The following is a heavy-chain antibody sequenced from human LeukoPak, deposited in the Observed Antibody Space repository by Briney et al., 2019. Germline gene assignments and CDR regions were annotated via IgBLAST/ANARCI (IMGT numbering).Heavy chain of an antibody. CDR1: GYTFTSYG. Sequence: ASVKVSCKASGYTFTSYGFNWVRQAPGQGLEWMGWISAYNGNTNYAQKLQGRVTMTTDNSTSKAYMELRSLRSDDTAVYYCARALYSSGWYDYYYYYYYMDVWGKGTTVTVSS. D-gene: IGHD6-19*01. V-gene: IGHV1-18*01. CDR3: ARALYSSGWYDYYYYYYYMDV. CDR2: ISAYNGNT. J-gene: IGHJ6*03.